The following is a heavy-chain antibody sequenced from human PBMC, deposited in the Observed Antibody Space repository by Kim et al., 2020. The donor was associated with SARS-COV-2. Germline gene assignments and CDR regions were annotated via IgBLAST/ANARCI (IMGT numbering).Heavy chain of an antibody. J-gene: IGHJ6*02. CDR3: AKDMGVRGYYYYYGMDV. CDR2: ISWNSGSI. CDR1: GFTFDDYA. Sequence: GGSLRLSCAASGFTFDDYAMHWVRQAPGKGLEWVSGISWNSGSIGYADSVKGRFTISRDNAKNSLYLQMNSLRAEDTALYYCAKDMGVRGYYYYYGMDVWGQGTTVTVSS. D-gene: IGHD3-10*01. V-gene: IGHV3-9*01.